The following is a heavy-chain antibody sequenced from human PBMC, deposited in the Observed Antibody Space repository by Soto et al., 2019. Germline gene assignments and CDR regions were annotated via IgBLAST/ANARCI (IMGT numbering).Heavy chain of an antibody. CDR3: ARLDGGSLDY. CDR2: ISSSSSYI. J-gene: IGHJ4*02. D-gene: IGHD3-3*01. CDR1: GFTISSHS. Sequence: GGSLRLSCAASGFTISSHSMNWVRQAPGKGLEWVSSISSSSSYIYYADSVKGRFTISRDNAKNLVYLQMNSLRAEDTAVYYCARLDGGSLDYWGRGTLVTVSS. V-gene: IGHV3-21*01.